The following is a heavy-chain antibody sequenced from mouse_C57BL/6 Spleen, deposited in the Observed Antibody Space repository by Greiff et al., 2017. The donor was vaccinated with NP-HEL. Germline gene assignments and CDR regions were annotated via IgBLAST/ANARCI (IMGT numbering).Heavy chain of an antibody. CDR3: ARPLNWGYFDY. D-gene: IGHD4-1*02. CDR1: GFTFSDYG. V-gene: IGHV5-17*01. Sequence: EVQLVESGGGLVKPGGSLKLSCAASGFTFSDYGMHWVRQAPEKGLEWVAYISSGSSTINYADTVKGRFTISRDNAKNTLYLQMTSLRSEDTAMYYCARPLNWGYFDYWGQGTTLTVSS. J-gene: IGHJ2*01. CDR2: ISSGSSTI.